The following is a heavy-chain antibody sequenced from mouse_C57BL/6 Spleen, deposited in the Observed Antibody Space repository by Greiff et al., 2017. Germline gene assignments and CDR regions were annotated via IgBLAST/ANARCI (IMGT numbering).Heavy chain of an antibody. CDR2: IYPGDGDT. V-gene: IGHV1-80*01. Sequence: QVQLQQSGAELVKPGASVKISCKASGYAFSSYWMNWVKQRPGKGLEWIGQIYPGDGDTNYNGKFKGKDTLTADKSSSTAYMQLSSLTSEDSAVYFCASYYDEYAMDYWGQGTSVTVSS. CDR3: ASYYDEYAMDY. CDR1: GYAFSSYW. J-gene: IGHJ4*01. D-gene: IGHD2-4*01.